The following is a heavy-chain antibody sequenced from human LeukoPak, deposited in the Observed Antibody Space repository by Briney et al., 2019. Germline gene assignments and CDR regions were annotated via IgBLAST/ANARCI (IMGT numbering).Heavy chain of an antibody. CDR1: GDSITSAFH. D-gene: IGHD2-15*01. V-gene: IGHV4-38-2*02. J-gene: IGHJ5*02. CDR3: ARDHLACSGDTCFSAHWFDP. Sequence: SETLSLTCAVSGDSITSAFHWGWVRQPPGKGLEWIRSISHSGTTYYAPSFKSRLTISLDPSKNQLSLKLSSVTAADTAVFFCARDHLACSGDTCFSAHWFDPWGHGTLVIVSS. CDR2: ISHSGTT.